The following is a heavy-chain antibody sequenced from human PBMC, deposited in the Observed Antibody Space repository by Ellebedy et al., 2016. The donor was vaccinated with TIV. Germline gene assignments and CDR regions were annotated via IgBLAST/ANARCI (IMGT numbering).Heavy chain of an antibody. CDR1: GYSFSSYW. D-gene: IGHD6-19*01. Sequence: GESLKISCQGSGYSFSSYWIAWVRQMPGKGLEWMGIINAADSETRYSPSFEGQVTISVDKSISTAYLQWSSLKASDSAIYYCARYISHWSLAYWGQGTLVIVSS. J-gene: IGHJ4*02. CDR3: ARYISHWSLAY. V-gene: IGHV5-51*01. CDR2: INAADSET.